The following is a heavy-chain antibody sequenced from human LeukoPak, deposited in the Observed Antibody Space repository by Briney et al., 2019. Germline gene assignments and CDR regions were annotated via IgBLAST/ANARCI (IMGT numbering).Heavy chain of an antibody. CDR1: GGSISSSNW. J-gene: IGHJ4*02. V-gene: IGHV4-4*02. CDR2: IYHSGST. Sequence: SETLSLTCAVSGGSISSSNWWSWVRQPPGKGLEWIGEIYHSGSTNYNPSLKSRVTISVDKSKNQFSLKLSSVTAADAAVYYCARVRAVAGEFDYWGQGTLVTVSS. D-gene: IGHD6-19*01. CDR3: ARVRAVAGEFDY.